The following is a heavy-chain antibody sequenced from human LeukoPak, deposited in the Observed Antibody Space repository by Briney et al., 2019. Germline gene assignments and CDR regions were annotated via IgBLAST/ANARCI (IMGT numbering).Heavy chain of an antibody. Sequence: PGGSLRLSCAVSGFTFSDHYMDWVRQAPGKGLEWVGRTKNKANSYTTEYAASVRGRFTISRDDSKNSLYLQMNSLKTEDTAVYYCAECNNGDYVDWFDPWGQGTLVTVSS. CDR2: TKNKANSYTT. D-gene: IGHD4-17*01. J-gene: IGHJ5*02. V-gene: IGHV3-72*01. CDR3: AECNNGDYVDWFDP. CDR1: GFTFSDHY.